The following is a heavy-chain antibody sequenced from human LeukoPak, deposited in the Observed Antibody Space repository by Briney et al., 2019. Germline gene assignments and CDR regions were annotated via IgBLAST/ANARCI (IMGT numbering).Heavy chain of an antibody. V-gene: IGHV3-66*01. J-gene: IGHJ1*01. Sequence: GGSLRLSCAASGFTVSTNYMSWVRQAPGKGLEWVSLIYSGGSTYYADSVKGRFTISRDNSKNTLYLQMNSLRAEDTALYYCARGGIGYYDSSGYDEYFQHRGQGTLVTVSS. D-gene: IGHD3-22*01. CDR1: GFTVSTNY. CDR3: ARGGIGYYDSSGYDEYFQH. CDR2: IYSGGST.